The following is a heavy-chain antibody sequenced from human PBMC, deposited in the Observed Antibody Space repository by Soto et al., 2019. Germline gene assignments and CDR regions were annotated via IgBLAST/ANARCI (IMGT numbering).Heavy chain of an antibody. CDR3: ARPSLRDFWCGYQPPKYYYYGMDV. J-gene: IGHJ6*02. D-gene: IGHD3-3*01. Sequence: GESLKISCKGSGYSFTSYWIGWVRQMPGKGLEWMGIIYPIDSDTRYSPSFQGQVTISVDKSISTAYLQWSSLKASDTAMYYCARPSLRDFWCGYQPPKYYYYGMDVWGQGTTVTVSS. V-gene: IGHV5-51*01. CDR1: GYSFTSYW. CDR2: IYPIDSDT.